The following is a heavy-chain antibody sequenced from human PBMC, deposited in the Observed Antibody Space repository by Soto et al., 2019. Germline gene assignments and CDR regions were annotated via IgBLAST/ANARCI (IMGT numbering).Heavy chain of an antibody. Sequence: GGSLRLSCAASGFTFSSYAMHWVRQAPGKGLEWVAVISYDGSNKYYADSVKGRFTISRDNSKNTLYLQMNSLRVEDTVFFYCARAQYCGGDCYVYFDYWGQGTLVTSPQ. V-gene: IGHV3-30-3*01. CDR2: ISYDGSNK. CDR3: ARAQYCGGDCYVYFDY. CDR1: GFTFSSYA. D-gene: IGHD2-21*02. J-gene: IGHJ4*02.